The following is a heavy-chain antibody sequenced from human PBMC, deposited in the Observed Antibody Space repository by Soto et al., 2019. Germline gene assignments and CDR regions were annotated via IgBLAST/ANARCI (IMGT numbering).Heavy chain of an antibody. Sequence: EVQLVESGGGLVQPGGSLRLSCAASGFTFSSYDMHWVRQATGKGLEWVSAIGTAGDTYYPGSVKGRFTISRENAKNFLYLQINSLRAEDTAVYYCARGGGMTTLVTPPADYWGQGTLLTVSS. CDR2: IGTAGDT. V-gene: IGHV3-13*01. J-gene: IGHJ4*02. CDR1: GFTFSSYD. D-gene: IGHD3-16*01. CDR3: ARGGGMTTLVTPPADY.